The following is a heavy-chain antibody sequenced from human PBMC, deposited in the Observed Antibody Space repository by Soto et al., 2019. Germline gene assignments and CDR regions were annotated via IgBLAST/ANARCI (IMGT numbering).Heavy chain of an antibody. J-gene: IGHJ4*02. CDR1: GFTFSSYG. D-gene: IGHD1-26*01. CDR3: ARDGRERELWDYFDY. CDR2: ISYDGSNK. V-gene: IGHV3-30*03. Sequence: GGSLSLSCSASGFTFSSYGMHWVRQAPGKGLEWVAVISYDGSNKYYADSVKGRFTISRDNSKNTLYLQMNSLRAEDTAVYYCARDGRERELWDYFDYWGQGTLVTVSS.